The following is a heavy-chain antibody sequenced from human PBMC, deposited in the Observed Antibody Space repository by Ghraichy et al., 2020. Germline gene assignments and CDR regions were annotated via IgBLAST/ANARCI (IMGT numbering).Heavy chain of an antibody. CDR2: INHSGST. Sequence: SETLSLTCAVYGGSFSGYYWSWIRQPPGKGLEWIGEINHSGSTNYNPSLKSRVTISVDTSKNQFSLKLSSVTAADTAVYYCARGREDYDWGSYRQKFDYWGQGTLVTVSS. D-gene: IGHD3-16*02. V-gene: IGHV4-34*01. CDR1: GGSFSGYY. CDR3: ARGREDYDWGSYRQKFDY. J-gene: IGHJ4*02.